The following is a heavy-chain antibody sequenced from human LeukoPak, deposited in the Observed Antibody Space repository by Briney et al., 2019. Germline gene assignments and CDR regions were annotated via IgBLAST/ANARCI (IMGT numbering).Heavy chain of an antibody. CDR1: GFTVSTNY. Sequence: GSLRLSCAASGFTVSTNYLSWIRQPPGEGLEWIGEINHSGSTNYNPSLKSRVTISVDTSKNQFSLKLSSVTAADTAVYYCATSSAGEQVDYWGQGTLVTVSS. CDR2: INHSGST. J-gene: IGHJ4*02. CDR3: ATSSAGEQVDY. D-gene: IGHD3-16*01. V-gene: IGHV4-34*08.